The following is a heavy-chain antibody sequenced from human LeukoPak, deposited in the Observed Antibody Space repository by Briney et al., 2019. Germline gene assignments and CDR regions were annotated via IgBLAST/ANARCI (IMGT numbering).Heavy chain of an antibody. CDR2: XNPXSGNX. D-gene: IGHD6-13*01. V-gene: IGHV1-8*03. CDR3: ARVTGYXXXKXXFDP. J-gene: IGHJ5*02. Sequence: ASVKVSCKASGYTFTSYDINWVRQATGQGLEWMGXXNPXSGNXGXAQKFQGRVTITRNTSISTAYMELSSLRSEDTAVYYCARVTGYXXXKXXFDPWGQGTLVTVSS. CDR1: GYTFTSYD.